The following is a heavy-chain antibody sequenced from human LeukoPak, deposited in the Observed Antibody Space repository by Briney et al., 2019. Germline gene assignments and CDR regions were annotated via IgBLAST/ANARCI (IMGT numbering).Heavy chain of an antibody. CDR1: GGSIISSSYN. D-gene: IGHD3-10*01. V-gene: IGHV4-39*01. J-gene: IGHJ4*02. Sequence: SETLSLTCTVSGGSIISSSYNWGWIRQPPGKGLEWIGTIYYSGTTYYNPSLQSRVTISVDTSKNEFSLKVNSVTAADTAVYYCARHRFGEFDYWGQGTLVTVSS. CDR3: ARHRFGEFDY. CDR2: IYYSGTT.